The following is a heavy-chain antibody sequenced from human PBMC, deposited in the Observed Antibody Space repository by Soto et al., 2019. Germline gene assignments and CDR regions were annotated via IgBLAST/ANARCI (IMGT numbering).Heavy chain of an antibody. V-gene: IGHV1-69*13. Sequence: SVKVSCKASGGTFSSYAISWVRQAPGQGLEWMGGIIPIFGTANYAQKFQGRVTITADESTSTAYMELSSLRSEDTAVYYCARDQYSSSWAMIAFDIWGQGTMVNVSS. J-gene: IGHJ3*02. CDR2: IIPIFGTA. D-gene: IGHD6-13*01. CDR3: ARDQYSSSWAMIAFDI. CDR1: GGTFSSYA.